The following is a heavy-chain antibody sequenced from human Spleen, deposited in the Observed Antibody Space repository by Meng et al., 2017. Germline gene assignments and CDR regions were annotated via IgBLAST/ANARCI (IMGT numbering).Heavy chain of an antibody. J-gene: IGHJ4*02. CDR2: LGAHDGDT. CDR1: GYTFTSYG. D-gene: IGHD3-10*01. CDR3: ARGTPGRSYSDY. V-gene: IGHV1-18*01. Sequence: QVQPVQSGPEVKKPGASVKVSCKASGYTFTSYGISWVRQAPGQGLEWMAWLGAHDGDTSHAPKFQGRVTVSADRPTATAYMELRSLRSDDTAVYYCARGTPGRSYSDYWGQGTLVTVSS.